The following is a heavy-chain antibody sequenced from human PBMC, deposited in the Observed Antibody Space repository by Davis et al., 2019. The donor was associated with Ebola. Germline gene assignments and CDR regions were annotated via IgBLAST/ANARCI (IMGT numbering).Heavy chain of an antibody. V-gene: IGHV5-51*01. D-gene: IGHD3-10*01. Sequence: GESLKISCKGSGYSFTSYWIGWVRQMPGKGLEWMGIIYPGDSDTRYSPSFQGQVTISADKSISTAYLQWSSLKASDTAMYYCARGGDYYGSGRSVGDYWGQGTLVTVSS. J-gene: IGHJ4*02. CDR1: GYSFTSYW. CDR3: ARGGDYYGSGRSVGDY. CDR2: IYPGDSDT.